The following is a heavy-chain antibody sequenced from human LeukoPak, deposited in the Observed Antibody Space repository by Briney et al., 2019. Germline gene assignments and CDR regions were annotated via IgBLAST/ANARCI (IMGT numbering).Heavy chain of an antibody. V-gene: IGHV3-21*04. CDR3: AKDRRAYGSPLDY. D-gene: IGHD3-10*01. Sequence: GGSLRLSCAASGFTFSTYSMNWVRQAPGKGLEWVSLITTSGSYIYYADSVKGRFTISRDNSKNTLYLQMNSLRAEDTAVYYCAKDRRAYGSPLDYWGQGTLVTVSS. CDR1: GFTFSTYS. J-gene: IGHJ4*02. CDR2: ITTSGSYI.